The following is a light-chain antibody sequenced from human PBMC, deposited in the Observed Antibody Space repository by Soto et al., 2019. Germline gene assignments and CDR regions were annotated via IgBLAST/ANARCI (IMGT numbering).Light chain of an antibody. CDR1: CGHSSYA. J-gene: IGLJ2*01. CDR2: LNSDGSH. V-gene: IGLV4-69*01. CDR3: QTWGTGIQGV. Sequence: QLVLTQSPSASASLGASVKLTCTLSCGHSSYAIAWHQQQPEKGPRYLMKLNSDGSHSKGDGIPDRFSGSSSGAERYLTISSLQSEDEADYYCQTWGTGIQGVFGGGTKLTVL.